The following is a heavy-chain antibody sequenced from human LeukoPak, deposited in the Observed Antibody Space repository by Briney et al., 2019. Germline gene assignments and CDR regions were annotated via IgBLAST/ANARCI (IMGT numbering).Heavy chain of an antibody. CDR3: ARAGGSDEGGYYYYYMDV. CDR1: GFTFSSYS. CDR2: TRNRANSYTT. D-gene: IGHD1-26*01. J-gene: IGHJ6*03. Sequence: PGGSLRLSCAASGFTFSSYSMNLVRQAPGKGLEWVGRTRNRANSYTTEYAASVKGRFTISRDDSKNSLYLQMNSLKTQDTAVYYCARAGGSDEGGYYYYYMDVWGKGTTVTISS. V-gene: IGHV3-72*01.